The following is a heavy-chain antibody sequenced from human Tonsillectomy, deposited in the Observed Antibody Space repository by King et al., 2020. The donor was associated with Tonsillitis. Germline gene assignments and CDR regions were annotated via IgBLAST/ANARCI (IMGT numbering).Heavy chain of an antibody. Sequence: QLQESGPGLVKPSETLSLTCTVSGGSISSYYWSWIRQPPGKGLEWIGYIYYSGSTNYNPSLKSRVTISVDTSKNQFSLKLSSVTAADTAVYYCARGRRRSSWYDTPFFDYWGQGTLVTVSS. CDR2: IYYSGST. J-gene: IGHJ4*02. CDR3: ARGRRRSSWYDTPFFDY. CDR1: GGSISSYY. D-gene: IGHD6-13*01. V-gene: IGHV4-59*01.